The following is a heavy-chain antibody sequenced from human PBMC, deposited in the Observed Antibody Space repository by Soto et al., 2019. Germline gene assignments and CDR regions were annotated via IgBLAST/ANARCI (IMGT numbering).Heavy chain of an antibody. Sequence: SETLSLTCTVSGGSVSSSSYYWGWVRQPPGKGLEWIGSVYYSGSTYYNPSLKSRVTLSVDTSKNQFSLKLSSVTAADTAVYYCARVPMDCSSTSCYLYYFDYWGQGTLVTVSS. J-gene: IGHJ4*02. CDR2: VYYSGST. D-gene: IGHD2-2*01. V-gene: IGHV4-39*07. CDR3: ARVPMDCSSTSCYLYYFDY. CDR1: GGSVSSSSYY.